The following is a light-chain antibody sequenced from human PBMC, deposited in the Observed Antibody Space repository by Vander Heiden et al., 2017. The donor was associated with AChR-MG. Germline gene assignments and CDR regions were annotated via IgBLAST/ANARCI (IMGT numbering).Light chain of an antibody. CDR2: SKN. V-gene: IGLV3-19*01. CDR3: NARDSSGNHYV. Sequence: SSELTQDPAVSVALGQTVRLTRQGDSLRSYYASWYQQKPEQAPVLVIYSKNVRPSEIPDRFSGSSSGNTASLTITGAQAEDEADYYCNARDSSGNHYVFGTGTKVTVL. J-gene: IGLJ1*01. CDR1: SLRSYY.